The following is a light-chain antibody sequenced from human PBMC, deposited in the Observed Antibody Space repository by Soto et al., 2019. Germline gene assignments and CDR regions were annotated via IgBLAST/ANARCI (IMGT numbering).Light chain of an antibody. V-gene: IGLV2-11*01. CDR3: CSYAGSYTFARNV. J-gene: IGLJ1*01. Sequence: ALTQPRSVSGSLGQSVTISCTGTSSDVGIYDYVSWYQQFPGKAPKLMIYHISKRPSGVPDRFSGSKSGNTASLTISGLQAEDEADYYCCSYAGSYTFARNVFGTGTKVTVL. CDR1: SSDVGIYDY. CDR2: HIS.